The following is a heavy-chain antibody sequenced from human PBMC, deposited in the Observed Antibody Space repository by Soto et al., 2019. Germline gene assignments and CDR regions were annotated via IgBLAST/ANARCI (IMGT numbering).Heavy chain of an antibody. V-gene: IGHV3-9*01. J-gene: IGHJ4*02. D-gene: IGHD1-1*01. Sequence: GGSLRLSCAASGFTFDDYAMHWVRQAPGKGLEWVSSIYWNSGTIDYADSVKGRFTISRDNAKNSLYLQMNSLRPEDTAFYYCSKDNSFTTSYFSHWGQGTLVPVAS. CDR1: GFTFDDYA. CDR3: SKDNSFTTSYFSH. CDR2: IYWNSGTI.